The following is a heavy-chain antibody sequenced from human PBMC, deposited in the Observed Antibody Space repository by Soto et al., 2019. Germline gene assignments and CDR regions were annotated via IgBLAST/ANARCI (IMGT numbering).Heavy chain of an antibody. J-gene: IGHJ6*03. CDR2: IYDSGST. D-gene: IGHD4-17*01. CDR1: GGSISSSSYY. CDR3: ARAPVTPGYYYYYMDV. Sequence: SETLSLTCTVSGGSISSSSYYWNWIRQPPGKGLEWIGYIYDSGSTNYNPSLKSRVTISVDTSKNQFSLKLSSVTAADTAVYYCARAPVTPGYYYYYMDVWGKGTTVTVSS. V-gene: IGHV4-61*01.